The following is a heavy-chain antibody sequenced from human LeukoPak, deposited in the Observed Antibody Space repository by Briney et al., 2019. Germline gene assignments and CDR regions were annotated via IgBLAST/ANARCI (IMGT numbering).Heavy chain of an antibody. CDR1: SGSIRNTDW. J-gene: IGHJ6*04. D-gene: IGHD6-25*01. CDR3: ARDGTPIHSSGWVYMDV. Sequence: GTLPLTCAVSSGSIRNTDWWAWVRPAPGKGLEWISYISASGTLTHDADPMEGRFTISRDNTKNSLYLQMNSLRAEDTAVYYCARDGTPIHSSGWVYMDVWGKGTTVTISS. V-gene: IGHV3-48*03. CDR2: ISASGTLT.